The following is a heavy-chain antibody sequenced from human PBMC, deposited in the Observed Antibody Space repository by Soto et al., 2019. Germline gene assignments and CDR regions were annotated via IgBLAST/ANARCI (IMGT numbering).Heavy chain of an antibody. J-gene: IGHJ4*02. CDR2: IKADGSER. V-gene: IGHV3-7*01. CDR1: GFTFSTYW. Sequence: PGGSLRLSCAASGFTFSTYWMCWVRQAPGKGLEWVANIKADGSERYYVDSVKGRFTISRDNAKNSLYLQMHSLRAEDTAVYYCARDSGTSDYWGQGTLVTVSS. D-gene: IGHD1-1*01. CDR3: ARDSGTSDY.